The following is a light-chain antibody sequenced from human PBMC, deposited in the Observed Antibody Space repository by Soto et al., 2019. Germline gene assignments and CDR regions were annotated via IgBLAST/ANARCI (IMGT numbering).Light chain of an antibody. CDR3: QSFDSSLSALV. J-gene: IGLJ1*01. Sequence: QSVLTQPPSVSGAPGQRVTISCTGSSSNIGAGLHAHWYQQLPGTAPKLLISGNNNRPSGVPDRFSGSKSGTSASLAITGLQVEDEADYYCQSFDSSLSALVFGTGTKVTVL. CDR2: GNN. CDR1: SSNIGAGLH. V-gene: IGLV1-40*01.